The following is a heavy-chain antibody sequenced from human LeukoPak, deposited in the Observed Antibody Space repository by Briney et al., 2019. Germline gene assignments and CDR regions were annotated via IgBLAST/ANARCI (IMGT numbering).Heavy chain of an antibody. CDR2: IRYDGSNK. CDR1: GFTFSSYG. Sequence: GSLGLSCAASGFTFSSYGMHWVRQAPGKGLEWVAFIRYDGSNKYYADSVKGRFTISRDNSQNTLYLQMNSLRAEDTAVYYCAKDVVVIARGGDYWGQGTLVTVSS. D-gene: IGHD2-21*01. V-gene: IGHV3-30*02. CDR3: AKDVVVIARGGDY. J-gene: IGHJ4*02.